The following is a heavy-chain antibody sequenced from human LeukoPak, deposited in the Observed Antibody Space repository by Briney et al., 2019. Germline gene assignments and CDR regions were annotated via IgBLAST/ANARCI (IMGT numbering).Heavy chain of an antibody. V-gene: IGHV1-2*02. J-gene: IGHJ4*02. CDR3: AREPGTATGY. CDR1: GYTFTGYY. Sequence: GASVKVSCKASGYTFTGYYLHWVRQAPGQGLGWMGWIYPNTGGTKSTQKFQGRVSMTRDTSITTAYMEIHRLTSDDTAIYYCAREPGTATGYWGQGTLVTVSS. CDR2: IYPNTGGT. D-gene: IGHD1-1*01.